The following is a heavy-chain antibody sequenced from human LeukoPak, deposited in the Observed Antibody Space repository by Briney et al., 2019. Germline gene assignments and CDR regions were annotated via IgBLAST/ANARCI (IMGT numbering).Heavy chain of an antibody. J-gene: IGHJ6*03. CDR2: ISTSSSYI. Sequence: GGSLRLSCAASGFTFSSYSMNWVRQAPGKGLEWVSSISTSSSYIYNADSVKGRFTISRDNSKNTLSLQMNSLRAEDTAVYYCAKDLADSSSWYSYYYMDVWGKGTTVTISS. V-gene: IGHV3-21*04. CDR1: GFTFSSYS. CDR3: AKDLADSSSWYSYYYMDV. D-gene: IGHD6-13*01.